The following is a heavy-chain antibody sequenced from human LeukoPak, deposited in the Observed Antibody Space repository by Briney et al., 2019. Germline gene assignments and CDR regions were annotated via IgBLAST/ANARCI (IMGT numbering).Heavy chain of an antibody. Sequence: GGSLRLSCAAFGFTFSSFALSWVRQAPGKGLEWISGISGSGGRTDYADSVKGRFTISRDNSKNTLYLQMSSLRADDTALYYCAKSPPRCSGGSCYGYWGQGTLVTVSS. D-gene: IGHD2-15*01. CDR1: GFTFSSFA. CDR3: AKSPPRCSGGSCYGY. J-gene: IGHJ4*02. CDR2: ISGSGGRT. V-gene: IGHV3-23*01.